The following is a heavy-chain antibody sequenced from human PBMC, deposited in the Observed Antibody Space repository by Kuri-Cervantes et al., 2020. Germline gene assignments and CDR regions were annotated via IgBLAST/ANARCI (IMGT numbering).Heavy chain of an antibody. D-gene: IGHD4-17*01. J-gene: IGHJ5*01. V-gene: IGHV3-21*03. CDR2: ISSGRAYI. CDR3: AREPTVTTGWFDL. Sequence: GESLKISCAASGFIFSNYGLHWVRQAPGKGLEWVSSISSGRAYIYYADSVKGRFTISRDNAKNSLYLQMNSLRVEDTAVYYCAREPTVTTGWFDLWGQGTLVTVSS. CDR1: GFIFSNYG.